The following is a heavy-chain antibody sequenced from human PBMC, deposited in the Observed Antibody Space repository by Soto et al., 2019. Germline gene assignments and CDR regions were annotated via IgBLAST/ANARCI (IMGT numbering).Heavy chain of an antibody. CDR1: GGTFSSYT. V-gene: IGHV1-69*02. CDR2: IIPILGIA. D-gene: IGHD2-15*01. J-gene: IGHJ4*02. CDR3: AAVVASSFFDY. Sequence: SVKVSCKASGGTFSSYTISWVRQAPGQGLEWMGRIIPILGIANYAQKFQGRVTITADKSTSTAYMELSSLRSEDTAVYYCAAVVASSFFDYWGQGTLVTVSP.